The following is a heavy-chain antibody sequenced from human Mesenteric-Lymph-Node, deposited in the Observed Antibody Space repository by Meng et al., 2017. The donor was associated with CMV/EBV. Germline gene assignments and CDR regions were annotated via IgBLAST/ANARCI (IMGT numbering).Heavy chain of an antibody. CDR1: GFTVSSNY. CDR3: ARDWRRGITMVRGATIGNDY. J-gene: IGHJ4*02. CDR2: IYSGGST. V-gene: IGHV3-53*01. D-gene: IGHD3-10*01. Sequence: GESLKISCAASGFTVSSNYMSWVRQAPGKGLEWVSVIYSGGSTYYADSVKGRFTISRDNSKNTLYLQMNSLRAEDTAVYYCARDWRRGITMVRGATIGNDYWGQGTLVTVSS.